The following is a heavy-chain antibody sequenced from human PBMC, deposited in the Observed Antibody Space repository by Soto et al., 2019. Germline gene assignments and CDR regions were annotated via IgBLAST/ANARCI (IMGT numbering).Heavy chain of an antibody. V-gene: IGHV4-39*01. Sequence: SETLSLTCTVSGGSISSSSYYWGWIRQPPGKGLEWIGSIYYSGSTYYNPSLKSRVTISVDTSKNQFSLKLSSVTAADTAVYYCARCGGYCSGGSCQWARFDPWGQGTLVTVSP. CDR2: IYYSGST. CDR1: GGSISSSSYY. D-gene: IGHD2-15*01. CDR3: ARCGGYCSGGSCQWARFDP. J-gene: IGHJ5*02.